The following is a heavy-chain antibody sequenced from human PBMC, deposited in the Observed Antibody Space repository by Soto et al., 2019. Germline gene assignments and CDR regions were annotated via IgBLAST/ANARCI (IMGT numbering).Heavy chain of an antibody. Sequence: QVQLVESGGDLVKPGGSLRLSCAASGYTFSDYYMSWIRQAPGKGLEWISYIDTSGTKIYYADSVKGQFTITRDNAKNSLYLEMNSLRDEDTAVYYCASHYDMWSGYLSPVDYWGQGTLVTVYS. CDR1: GYTFSDYY. CDR3: ASHYDMWSGYLSPVDY. V-gene: IGHV3-11*01. D-gene: IGHD3-3*01. CDR2: IDTSGTKI. J-gene: IGHJ4*02.